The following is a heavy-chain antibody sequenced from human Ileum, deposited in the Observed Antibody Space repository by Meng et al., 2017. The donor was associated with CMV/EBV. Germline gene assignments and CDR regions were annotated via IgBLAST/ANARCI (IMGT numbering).Heavy chain of an antibody. CDR1: GFAFSTYA. D-gene: IGHD1-26*01. CDR3: ARDLVAATAPNN. Sequence: GGSLRLSCAASGFAFSTYAMNWVRQAPGKGLEWVSSIDATSTYIYYADSLKGRFTISRDNAKNSLYLQMNSLRAEDTAVYYCARDLVAATAPNNGGQGTLVTVSS. V-gene: IGHV3-21*01. CDR2: IDATSTYI. J-gene: IGHJ4*02.